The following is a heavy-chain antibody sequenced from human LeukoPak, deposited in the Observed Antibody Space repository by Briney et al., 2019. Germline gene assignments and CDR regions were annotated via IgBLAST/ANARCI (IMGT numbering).Heavy chain of an antibody. V-gene: IGHV1-46*01. CDR2: INPSGGST. Sequence: ASVKVSCKASGYTFTSYYMHWVRQAPGQGLEWMGIINPSGGSTSYAQKFQGRVTMTRDMSTSTVYMELSSLRSEDTAVYNCARSPAPYSSTWYWDYWGQGTLVTVSS. CDR1: GYTFTSYY. J-gene: IGHJ4*02. CDR3: ARSPAPYSSTWYWDY. D-gene: IGHD6-13*01.